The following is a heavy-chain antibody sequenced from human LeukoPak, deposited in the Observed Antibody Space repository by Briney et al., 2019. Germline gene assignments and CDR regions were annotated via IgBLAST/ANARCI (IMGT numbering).Heavy chain of an antibody. J-gene: IGHJ4*02. D-gene: IGHD5-12*01. CDR3: ARSGSGYLRYYFDY. CDR1: GGSFSGYY. V-gene: IGHV4-34*01. Sequence: PSETLSLTCAVYGGSFSGYYWSWIRQPPGKGLEWIGEINHSGSTNYNPSLKSRVTISVDTSKNQFSLKLSSATAADTAVYYCARSGSGYLRYYFDYWGQGTLVTVSS. CDR2: INHSGST.